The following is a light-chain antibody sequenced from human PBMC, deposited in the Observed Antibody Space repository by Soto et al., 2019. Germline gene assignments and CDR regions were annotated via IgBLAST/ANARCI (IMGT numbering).Light chain of an antibody. CDR3: QQYGSSPLT. Sequence: ESVLTQSPGTLSLSRGERAALCCRASESASDNYLAWYQQRSGQAPRLVIYGASSRASAVPDRFSGSGSGADFTLTISRLEPEDFAVYYCQQYGSSPLTFGGGTKVDI. CDR1: ESASDNY. V-gene: IGKV3-20*01. J-gene: IGKJ4*01. CDR2: GAS.